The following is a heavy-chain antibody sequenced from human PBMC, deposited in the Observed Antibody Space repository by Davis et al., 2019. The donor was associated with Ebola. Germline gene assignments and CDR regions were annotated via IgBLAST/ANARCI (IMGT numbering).Heavy chain of an antibody. CDR3: ARGSGYGSYYYYGMDV. CDR2: ISAYNGNT. J-gene: IGHJ6*02. V-gene: IGHV1-18*01. CDR1: GYTFTSYG. Sequence: ASVKVSCKASGYTFTSYGISWVRQAPGQGLEWMGWISAYNGNTNYAQKLQGRVTITADESTSTAYMELSSLRSEDTAVYYCARGSGYGSYYYYGMDVWGQGTTVTVSS. D-gene: IGHD5-12*01.